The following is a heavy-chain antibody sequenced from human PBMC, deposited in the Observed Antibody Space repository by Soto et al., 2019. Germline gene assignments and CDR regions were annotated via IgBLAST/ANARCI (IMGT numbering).Heavy chain of an antibody. J-gene: IGHJ4*02. D-gene: IGHD2-15*01. CDR2: IDPSDSYT. V-gene: IGHV5-10-1*01. CDR3: ARRSRYCSGGSCYSGVDY. Sequence: PGESLKISCKGSGYSFTSYWISWVRQMPGKGLEWMGRIDPSDSYTNYSPSFQGHVTISADKSISTAYLQWSSLKASDTAMYYCARRSRYCSGGSCYSGVDYWGQGTLVTVSS. CDR1: GYSFTSYW.